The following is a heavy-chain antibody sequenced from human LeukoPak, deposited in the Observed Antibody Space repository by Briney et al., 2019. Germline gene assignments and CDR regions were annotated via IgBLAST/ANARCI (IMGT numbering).Heavy chain of an antibody. CDR1: GFSFSSYW. CDR3: ARLSAYYYGSYFYYYMDV. J-gene: IGHJ6*03. V-gene: IGHV3-7*01. CDR2: IKQDGIEK. D-gene: IGHD3-10*01. Sequence: GGSLRLSCAASGFSFSSYWMTWVRQAPGKGPEWVANIKQDGIEKYSVDSVKGRFTISRDNAKNSVYLQMNSLRTEDTALYYCARLSAYYYGSYFYYYMDVWGKGTTVTISS.